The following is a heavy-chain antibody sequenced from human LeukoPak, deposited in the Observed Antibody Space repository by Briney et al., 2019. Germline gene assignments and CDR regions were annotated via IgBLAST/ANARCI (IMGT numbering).Heavy chain of an antibody. CDR1: GASISSGSYY. V-gene: IGHV4-61*02. J-gene: IGHJ4*02. CDR2: IYTGGST. Sequence: SQTLSLTCTVSGASISSGSYYWSWIRQPAGKGLEWIARIYTGGSTNYNSSLKRPFTLTVDTSKNPFSLKLSSVTAADTVVYYCARGNKNYYDSSGYQLEPDFDYWGQGTLVTVSS. CDR3: ARGNKNYYDSSGYQLEPDFDY. D-gene: IGHD3-22*01.